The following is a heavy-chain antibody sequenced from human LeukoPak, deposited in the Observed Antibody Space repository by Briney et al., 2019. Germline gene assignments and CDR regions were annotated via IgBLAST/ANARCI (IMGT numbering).Heavy chain of an antibody. CDR3: AREDGTAAGTSLRYNWFDP. CDR2: ISSSGSTI. CDR1: GFTFSSYE. D-gene: IGHD6-13*01. V-gene: IGHV3-48*03. Sequence: PGGSLRLSCAASGFTFSSYEMNWVRQAPGKGLEWVSYISSSGSTIYYADSVKGRFTISRDNAKNSLYLQMNSLRAEDTAVYYCAREDGTAAGTSLRYNWFDPWGQGTLVTVSS. J-gene: IGHJ5*02.